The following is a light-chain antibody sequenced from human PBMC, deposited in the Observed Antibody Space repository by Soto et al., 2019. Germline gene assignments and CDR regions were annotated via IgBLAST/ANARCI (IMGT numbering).Light chain of an antibody. CDR1: RSILSNSNNKNY. CDR2: WAS. J-gene: IGKJ4*01. Sequence: VMTQSPDSLALSLGERATINCRSSRSILSNSNNKNYLAWYQQKPGQPPKLLFSWASTREPGVPDRFIGSGSGTYFTLTISSLQAEDVAGYYCQQYVISPGLTFGGGTKVEI. V-gene: IGKV4-1*01. CDR3: QQYVISPGLT.